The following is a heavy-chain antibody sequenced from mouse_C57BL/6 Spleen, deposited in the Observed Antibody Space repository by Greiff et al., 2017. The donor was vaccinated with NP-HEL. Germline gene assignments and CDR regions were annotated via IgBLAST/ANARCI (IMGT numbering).Heavy chain of an antibody. J-gene: IGHJ4*01. CDR2: IYPGDGDT. D-gene: IGHD5-1*01. CDR1: GYAFSSYW. CDR3: AILVPFYAMDY. Sequence: QVQLQQSGAELVKPGASVQISCKASGYAFSSYWMNWVKQRPGKGLEWIGQIYPGDGDTNYNGKLKGNASLTANKSPSTAFMQLSSLSSEDSAVYFCAILVPFYAMDYWGQGTSVTVSS. V-gene: IGHV1-80*01.